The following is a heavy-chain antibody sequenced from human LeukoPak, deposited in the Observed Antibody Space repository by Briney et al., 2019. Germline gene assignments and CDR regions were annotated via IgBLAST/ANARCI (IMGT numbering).Heavy chain of an antibody. Sequence: GGSLRLSCAACGFTFSSYWMHWVRQAPGKGLVWVSRISPDGSSALYADSVKGRFTISRDNAKNTLYLQMNSLRGDDTAVYYRAKDRFCSRCHFDYWGQGTLVTVSS. D-gene: IGHD3-10*01. CDR1: GFTFSSYW. J-gene: IGHJ4*02. CDR3: AKDRFCSRCHFDY. V-gene: IGHV3-74*01. CDR2: ISPDGSSA.